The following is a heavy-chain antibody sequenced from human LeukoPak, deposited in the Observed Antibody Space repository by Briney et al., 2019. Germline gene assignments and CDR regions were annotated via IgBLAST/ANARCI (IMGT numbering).Heavy chain of an antibody. CDR1: GYTFTSYC. Sequence: ASVKVSCKASGYTFTSYCMHWVRQAPGQGLEWMGIINPSGGSTSYAQKFQGRVTMTRDTSTSTVYMELSSLRSEDTAVYYCARDSGMVRGVIILYRFDYWGQGTLVTVSS. CDR2: INPSGGST. D-gene: IGHD3-10*01. J-gene: IGHJ4*02. V-gene: IGHV1-46*01. CDR3: ARDSGMVRGVIILYRFDY.